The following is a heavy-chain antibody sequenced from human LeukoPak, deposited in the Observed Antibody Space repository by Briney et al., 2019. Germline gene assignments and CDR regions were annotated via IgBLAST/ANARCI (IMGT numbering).Heavy chain of an antibody. D-gene: IGHD3-22*01. Sequence: GGSLRLSCAASKFAFNNAWMSWFRQAPGKGLEWVGHIKSKTDGGATDYAAPVQGRFTISRDDSKDRLYLQMNSLKTEDTAVYYCTAVPHDSAVWGQGTLVTVSS. CDR2: IKSKTDGGAT. CDR3: TAVPHDSAV. V-gene: IGHV3-15*01. CDR1: KFAFNNAW. J-gene: IGHJ4*02.